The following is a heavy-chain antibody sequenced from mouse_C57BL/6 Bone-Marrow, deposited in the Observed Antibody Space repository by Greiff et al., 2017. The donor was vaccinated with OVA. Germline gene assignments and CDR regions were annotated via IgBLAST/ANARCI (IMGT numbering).Heavy chain of an antibody. D-gene: IGHD1-1*01. CDR1: GFTFSNYW. V-gene: IGHV6-3*01. Sequence: EVKVVESGGGLVQPGGSMKLSCVASGFTFSNYWMNWVRQSPEKGLEWVAQIRLKSDNYATHYAESVKGRFTISRDDSKSSVYLQMNNLRAEDTGIYYCTGRYYGSRSYWYFDVWGTGTTVTVSS. CDR3: TGRYYGSRSYWYFDV. J-gene: IGHJ1*03. CDR2: IRLKSDNYAT.